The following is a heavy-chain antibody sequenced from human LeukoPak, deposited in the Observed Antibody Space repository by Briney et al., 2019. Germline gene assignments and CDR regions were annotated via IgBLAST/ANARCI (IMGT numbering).Heavy chain of an antibody. Sequence: GASVKVSCKASGYTFTGYYMHWVRQAPGQGLEWMGWINPNSGGTNYAQKFQGGVTMTRDTSISTAYMELSRLRSDDTAVYYCARGDRLARRITIFGVVIHWGQGTLVTVSS. J-gene: IGHJ4*02. V-gene: IGHV1-2*02. CDR3: ARGDRLARRITIFGVVIH. CDR2: INPNSGGT. D-gene: IGHD3-3*01. CDR1: GYTFTGYY.